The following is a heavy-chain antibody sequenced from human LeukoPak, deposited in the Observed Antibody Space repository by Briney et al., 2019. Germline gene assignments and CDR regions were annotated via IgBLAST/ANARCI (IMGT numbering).Heavy chain of an antibody. J-gene: IGHJ4*02. Sequence: ASVKVSCKASGYTFTVYYMHWVRQAPGQGLEWMGWINPNSGGTNYAQKFQGRVTMTRDTSISTAYMELSRLRSDDTAVYCCASGFVGSKDIVVVPAAMLDYWGQGTLVTVSS. CDR3: ASGFVGSKDIVVVPAAMLDY. V-gene: IGHV1-2*02. CDR2: INPNSGGT. CDR1: GYTFTVYY. D-gene: IGHD2-2*01.